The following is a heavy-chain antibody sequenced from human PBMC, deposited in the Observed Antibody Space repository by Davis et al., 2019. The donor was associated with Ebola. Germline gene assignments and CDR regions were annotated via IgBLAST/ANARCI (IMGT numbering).Heavy chain of an antibody. J-gene: IGHJ4*02. CDR1: GGSISSYY. V-gene: IGHV4-59*08. CDR3: EGYGGV. CDR2: LYYSGNT. D-gene: IGHD4-23*01. Sequence: SETLSLTCTVSGGSISSYYWSWIRQPPGKRLEWIGWLYYSGNTDYTPSLKSRVTISVDTSKNQFSLKMTSVTAADTAVYYCEGYGGVWGQGTLVTVSS.